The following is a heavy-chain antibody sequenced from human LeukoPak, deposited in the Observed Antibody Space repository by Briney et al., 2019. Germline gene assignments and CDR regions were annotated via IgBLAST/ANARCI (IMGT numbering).Heavy chain of an antibody. J-gene: IGHJ4*02. V-gene: IGHV4-39*01. CDR2: IYYGGST. CDR1: GGSVSSSSYY. D-gene: IGHD5-12*01. Sequence: PSETLSLTCTVSGGSVSSSSYYWGWIRQPPGKGLEWIGSIYYGGSTYYNPSLKSRVTISVDTSKNQFSLKLSSVTAADTAVYYCARRHIVATNGGFDYWGQGTLVTVSS. CDR3: ARRHIVATNGGFDY.